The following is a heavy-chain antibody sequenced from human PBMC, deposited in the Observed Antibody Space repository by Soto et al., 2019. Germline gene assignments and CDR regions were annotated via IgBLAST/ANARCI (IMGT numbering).Heavy chain of an antibody. CDR2: IIPIFGTA. CDR3: ARLGLELRRAY. J-gene: IGHJ4*02. V-gene: IGHV1-69*12. D-gene: IGHD1-7*01. CDR1: GGTFSSYA. Sequence: QVQLVQSGAEVKKPGSSVKVSCKASGGTFSSYAISWVRQAPGQGLEWMGGIIPIFGTANYAQKFQGRVTIPADECTTTAYVELSSLRSEDTAVYSCARLGLELRRAYWGQGTLVTVSS.